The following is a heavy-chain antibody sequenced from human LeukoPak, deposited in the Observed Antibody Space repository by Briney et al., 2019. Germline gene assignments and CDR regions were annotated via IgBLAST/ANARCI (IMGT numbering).Heavy chain of an antibody. CDR2: IYTSGST. V-gene: IGHV4-61*02. CDR1: GGPISSSSYY. CDR3: ASADDY. Sequence: PTETLSLTCTVSGGPISSSSYYWSWIRQPAGKGLEWIGRIYTSGSTNYNPSLKSRVTMSVDTSKNQFSLKLSSVTAADTAVYYCASADDYWGQGTLVTVSS. J-gene: IGHJ4*02.